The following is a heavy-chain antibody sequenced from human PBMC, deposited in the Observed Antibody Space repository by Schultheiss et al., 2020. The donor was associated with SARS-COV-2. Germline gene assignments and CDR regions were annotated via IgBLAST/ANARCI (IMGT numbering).Heavy chain of an antibody. V-gene: IGHV3-9*01. CDR2: ISWNSGFI. Sequence: GGSLILSCAASGFTFDTYAMHWVRQAPGKGLEWVSGISWNSGFIGYADSVKGRFTISRDNAKNSLYLQMNSLRADDTALYYCAKGGTVVGNDLDYWGQGTLVTVSS. D-gene: IGHD4-23*01. CDR1: GFTFDTYA. CDR3: AKGGTVVGNDLDY. J-gene: IGHJ4*02.